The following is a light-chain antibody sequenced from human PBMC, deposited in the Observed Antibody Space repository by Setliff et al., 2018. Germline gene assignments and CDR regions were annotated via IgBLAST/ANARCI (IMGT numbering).Light chain of an antibody. Sequence: QSALTQPPSASGSPGQSVTISCTGTSSDVGGYNYVSWYQQHPGKAPKLMIYEVSKRPSGVPDRFSGSKSGNTASLTVSGLQAEDEADYYCSSYAGSNTPYVFGTGNKVTV. CDR1: SSDVGGYNY. V-gene: IGLV2-8*01. CDR2: EVS. J-gene: IGLJ1*01. CDR3: SSYAGSNTPYV.